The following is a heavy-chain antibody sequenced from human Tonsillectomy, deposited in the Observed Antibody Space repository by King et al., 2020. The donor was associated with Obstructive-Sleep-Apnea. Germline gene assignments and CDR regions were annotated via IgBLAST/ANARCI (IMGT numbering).Heavy chain of an antibody. CDR3: ARLRFLEWLSRHWFDP. Sequence: QLQESGPGLVKPSETLSLTCTVSGGSISSYYWSWIRQPPGKGLEWIGYIYYSGSTNYNPSLKSRVTISVDTSKNQFSLKLSSVTAADTAVYYCARLRFLEWLSRHWFDPWGQGTLVTVSS. V-gene: IGHV4-59*01. J-gene: IGHJ5*02. CDR1: GGSISSYY. CDR2: IYYSGST. D-gene: IGHD3-3*01.